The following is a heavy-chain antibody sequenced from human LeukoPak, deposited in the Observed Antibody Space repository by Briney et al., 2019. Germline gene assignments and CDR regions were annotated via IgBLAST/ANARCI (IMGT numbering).Heavy chain of an antibody. V-gene: IGHV4-34*01. Sequence: SETLSLTCAVYGGSFSGYYWSWIRQPPGKGLEWIGEISHSGSTNYNPSLKSRVTISVDTSKNQFSLKLSSVTAADTAVYYCARDHNWNSLDYWGQGTLVTVSS. CDR1: GGSFSGYY. CDR2: ISHSGST. CDR3: ARDHNWNSLDY. J-gene: IGHJ4*02. D-gene: IGHD1-7*01.